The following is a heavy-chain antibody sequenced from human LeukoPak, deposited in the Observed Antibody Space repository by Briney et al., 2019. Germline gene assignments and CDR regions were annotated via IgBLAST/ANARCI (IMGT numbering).Heavy chain of an antibody. V-gene: IGHV3-30*02. CDR3: AKRGLNRFDY. J-gene: IGHJ4*02. CDR1: GFTLSSYG. Sequence: PGGSLRLSCAASGFTLSSYGIHWVRQAPGRGLEWVAFILFDGSNKYYADSVKGRFTISRDNSKNTLYLQMNSLRAEDTAVYYCAKRGLNRFDYWGQGTLVTVSS. CDR2: ILFDGSNK. D-gene: IGHD1-14*01.